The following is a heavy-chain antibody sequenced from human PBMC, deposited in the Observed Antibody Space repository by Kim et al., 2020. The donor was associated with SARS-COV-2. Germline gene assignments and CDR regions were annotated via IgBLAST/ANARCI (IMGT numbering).Heavy chain of an antibody. Sequence: SETLSLTCAVYGGSFSGYYWSWIRQPPGKGLEWIGEINHSGRTNYNPSLKSRVTISVDTSTNQFSLKLTSVTAADAALYFCARRLSNTSGWGSHYCDLWG. J-gene: IGHJ2*01. CDR1: GGSFSGYY. D-gene: IGHD3-10*01. CDR2: INHSGRT. CDR3: ARRLSNTSGWGSHYCDL. V-gene: IGHV4-34*01.